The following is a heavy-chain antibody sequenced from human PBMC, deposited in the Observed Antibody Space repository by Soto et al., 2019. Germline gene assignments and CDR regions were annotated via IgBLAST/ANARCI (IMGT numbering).Heavy chain of an antibody. J-gene: IGHJ4*02. Sequence: ASVKVSCKASGYTYTSYGISWLRQAPGQGLEWMGWISAYNGNTNYAQKLQGRVTMTTDTSTSTAYMELRSLRAEDAAVYYCAKSAGSNAYYPNDYWGQGTLVTVSS. V-gene: IGHV1-18*01. CDR2: ISAYNGNT. CDR3: AKSAGSNAYYPNDY. D-gene: IGHD3-16*01. CDR1: GYTYTSYG.